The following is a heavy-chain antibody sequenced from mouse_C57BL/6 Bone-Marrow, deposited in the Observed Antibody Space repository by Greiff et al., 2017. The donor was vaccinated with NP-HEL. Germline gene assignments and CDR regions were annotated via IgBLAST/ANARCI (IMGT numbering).Heavy chain of an antibody. J-gene: IGHJ4*01. V-gene: IGHV3-6*01. CDR3: ARDQGRDYYAMDY. D-gene: IGHD3-2*02. Sequence: EVKLVESGPGLVKPSQSLSLTCSVTGYSITSGYYWNWIRQFPGNKLEWMGYISYDGSNNYNPSLKNRISITRDTSKNRFFLKLNSVTTEDTATYYCARDQGRDYYAMDYWGQGTSVTVSS. CDR2: ISYDGSN. CDR1: GYSITSGYY.